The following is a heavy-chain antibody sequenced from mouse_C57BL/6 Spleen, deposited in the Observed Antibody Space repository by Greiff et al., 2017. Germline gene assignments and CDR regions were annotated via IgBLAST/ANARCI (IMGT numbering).Heavy chain of an antibody. CDR3: ARSSYAMDY. V-gene: IGHV1-80*01. CDR1: GYAFSSYW. CDR2: IYPGDGDA. Sequence: QVHVKQSGAELVKPGASVKISCKASGYAFSSYWMNWVKQRPGTGLEWIGQIYPGDGDANYNGKFKGKATLTADKSSSTAYMQLSSLTSEDSAVYFCARSSYAMDYWGQGTSVTVSS. J-gene: IGHJ4*01.